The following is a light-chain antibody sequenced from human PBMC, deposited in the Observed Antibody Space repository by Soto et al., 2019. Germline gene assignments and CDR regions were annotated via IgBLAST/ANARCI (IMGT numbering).Light chain of an antibody. V-gene: IGKV1-33*01. CDR2: DAS. CDR1: QDISNY. CDR3: QQYDNLPWT. Sequence: DIQMPQSPSSLSASVGDRVTITCQASQDISNYLTWYQQKPGKAPKLLIYDASNLETGVPSRFSGSGSGTDFIFTISSLQPEDIATDYCQQYDNLPWTFGQGTKVEIK. J-gene: IGKJ1*01.